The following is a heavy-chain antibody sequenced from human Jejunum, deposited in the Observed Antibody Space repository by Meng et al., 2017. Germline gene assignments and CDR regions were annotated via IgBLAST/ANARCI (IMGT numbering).Heavy chain of an antibody. J-gene: IGHJ4*02. CDR1: GFTFSSYW. V-gene: IGHV3-7*01. CDR3: ARIALSESWFDY. Sequence: GESLKISCAASGFTFSSYWMTWVRQAPGKGLEWVANIKEEGSEKYLVDSVKGRFTISRDNAESSLYLHMSGLRAEDTAVYYCARIALSESWFDYWGQGTLVTVSS. D-gene: IGHD3-10*01. CDR2: IKEEGSEK.